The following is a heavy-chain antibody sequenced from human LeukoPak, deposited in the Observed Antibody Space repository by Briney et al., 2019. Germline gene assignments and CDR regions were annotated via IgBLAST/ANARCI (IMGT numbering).Heavy chain of an antibody. J-gene: IGHJ3*02. V-gene: IGHV1-18*01. D-gene: IGHD2-2*01. Sequence: GASVKVSCKASGYTFTSYGISWVRQAPGQGLEWMGWISAYNGNTNYAQKLQGRVTMTTDTSTSTAYMELRSLRSDDTAVYYCARELYCSSTSCPRVSGRGAFDIWGQGTMVTVSS. CDR3: ARELYCSSTSCPRVSGRGAFDI. CDR2: ISAYNGNT. CDR1: GYTFTSYG.